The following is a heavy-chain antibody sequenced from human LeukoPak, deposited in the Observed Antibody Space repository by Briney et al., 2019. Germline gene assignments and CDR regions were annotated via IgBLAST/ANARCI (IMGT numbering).Heavy chain of an antibody. Sequence: GRSLRLSCAASGFSFSIYGMHWVRQAPGKGLEWVAVIWYDGSNKYYTDSVKGRFTISRDNSKNTLYLQMNSLRAEDTAVYYCARANYGSGSNYYYGLDVWGQGTTVTVSS. V-gene: IGHV3-33*01. CDR2: IWYDGSNK. CDR3: ARANYGSGSNYYYGLDV. D-gene: IGHD3-10*01. J-gene: IGHJ6*02. CDR1: GFSFSIYG.